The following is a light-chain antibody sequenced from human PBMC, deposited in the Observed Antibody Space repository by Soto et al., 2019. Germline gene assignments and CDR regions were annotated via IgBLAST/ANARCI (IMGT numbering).Light chain of an antibody. V-gene: IGLV2-14*01. Sequence: QSALTQPASVSGSPGQSITISCTGTSSDVGGYNYVSWDQQHPGKVPRLMIYEVSNRPSGLSNRFSGSKSGNTASLTISGLQAEDEADYYCSSYTSSNTWVFGGGTKLTVL. J-gene: IGLJ3*02. CDR1: SSDVGGYNY. CDR2: EVS. CDR3: SSYTSSNTWV.